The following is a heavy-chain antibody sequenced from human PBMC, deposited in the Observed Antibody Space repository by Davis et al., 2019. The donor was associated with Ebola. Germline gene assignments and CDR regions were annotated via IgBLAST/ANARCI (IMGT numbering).Heavy chain of an antibody. D-gene: IGHD2-8*01. J-gene: IGHJ6*04. CDR2: IIPIFGTA. Sequence: SAKVPCNASGGISSSYAISWLRQAPRQGLEWTGGIIPIFGTANYAQKFQGSVTITADESTSTAYMDLSSLGSEDTAVYYCARGDCTNGVWCGYYYYGMDVWGKGTTVTVSS. CDR1: GGISSSYA. CDR3: ARGDCTNGVWCGYYYYGMDV. V-gene: IGHV1-69*13.